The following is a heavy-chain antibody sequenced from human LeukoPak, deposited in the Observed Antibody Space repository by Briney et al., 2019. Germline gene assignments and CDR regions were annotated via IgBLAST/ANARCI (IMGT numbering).Heavy chain of an antibody. V-gene: IGHV3-15*01. CDR2: IKSKTDGGTT. J-gene: IGHJ4*02. CDR3: AREDSSSFDY. CDR1: GFTFSNAW. D-gene: IGHD6-13*01. Sequence: PGGSLRLSCAASGFTFSNAWMSWVRQAPGKGREWVGRIKSKTDGGTTDYAAPVKGRFTISRDNSKNTLYLQMNSLRAEDTAVYYCAREDSSSFDYWGQGTLVTVSS.